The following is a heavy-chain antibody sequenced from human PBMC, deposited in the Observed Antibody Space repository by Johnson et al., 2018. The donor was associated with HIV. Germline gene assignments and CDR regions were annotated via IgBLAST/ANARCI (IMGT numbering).Heavy chain of an antibody. Sequence: VQLVESGGGLVQPGGSLRLSCAASGFTVSSNYMSWVRQAPGKGLEWVSVIYSGGSTIYYADSVKGRFTISRDNAKNSLYLQMNSLRAEDTAVYYCASDLEMATIGAFDIWGQGTMVTVSS. CDR1: GFTVSSNY. J-gene: IGHJ3*02. V-gene: IGHV3-66*01. CDR2: IYSGGSTI. D-gene: IGHD5-24*01. CDR3: ASDLEMATIGAFDI.